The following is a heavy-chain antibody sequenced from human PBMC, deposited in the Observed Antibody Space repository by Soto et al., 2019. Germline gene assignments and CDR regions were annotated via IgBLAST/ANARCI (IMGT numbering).Heavy chain of an antibody. D-gene: IGHD2-2*01. CDR2: IYHSGST. CDR3: ARGKEYQLFDY. CDR1: GGSISSGGYS. Sequence: KPSETLSLTCAVSGGSISSGGYSWSWIRQPPGKGLEWIGYIYHSGSTYYNPSLKSRVTISVDRSKNQFSLKLSSVTAADTAVYYCARGKEYQLFDYWGQGTLVTVSS. V-gene: IGHV4-30-2*01. J-gene: IGHJ4*02.